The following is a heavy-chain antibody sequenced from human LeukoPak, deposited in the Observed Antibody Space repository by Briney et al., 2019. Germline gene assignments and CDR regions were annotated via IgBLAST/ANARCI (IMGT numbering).Heavy chain of an antibody. Sequence: LGGSLRLSCAASGFTFSSYGMHWVRQAPGKGLEWVAVIWYDGSNKYYADSVKGRFTISRDNSKNTLYLQMNSLRAEDTAVYYCARDQGYYGSGGGFDYWGQGTLVTVSS. CDR3: ARDQGYYGSGGGFDY. CDR1: GFTFSSYG. V-gene: IGHV3-33*01. D-gene: IGHD3-10*01. CDR2: IWYDGSNK. J-gene: IGHJ4*02.